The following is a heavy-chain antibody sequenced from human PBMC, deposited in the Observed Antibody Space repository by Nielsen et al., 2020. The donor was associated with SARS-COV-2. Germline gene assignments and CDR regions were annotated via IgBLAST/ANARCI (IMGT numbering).Heavy chain of an antibody. J-gene: IGHJ6*03. V-gene: IGHV3-30*03. CDR2: VKASGTVI. CDR3: ARRVWPYYYYMDV. CDR1: GFTFNTYD. Sequence: GESLKISCAASGFTFNTYDMDWVRQTPRKGLEWVSRVKASGTVIDYADSVRGRFTIARDNSKNTLYLQMNSLRAEDTAVYYCARRVWPYYYYMDVWGKGTTVTVSS.